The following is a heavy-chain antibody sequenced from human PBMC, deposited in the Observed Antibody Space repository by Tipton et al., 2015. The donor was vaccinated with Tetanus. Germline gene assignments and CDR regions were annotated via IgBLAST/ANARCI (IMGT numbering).Heavy chain of an antibody. J-gene: IGHJ4*02. CDR2: IIPIFGTI. CDR3: ARGLPREPFYFDY. CDR1: GGSFSTYI. D-gene: IGHD1-26*01. V-gene: IGHV1-69*06. Sequence: QLVQSGAEVKKPGSSVKVSCETSGGSFSTYITSWVRQAPGQGLEWMGSIIPIFGTITYAQKFQGRVTITADKSTNTAHMSLSSLRSEDTAVYYCARGLPREPFYFDYWGQGKQVSVSS.